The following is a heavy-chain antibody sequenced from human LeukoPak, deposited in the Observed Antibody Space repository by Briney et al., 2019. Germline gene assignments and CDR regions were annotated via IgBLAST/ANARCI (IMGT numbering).Heavy chain of an antibody. Sequence: QPGGSLRLSCAASGFTFSNYWMHWVRQAPGKGLVWVSRINTDGSTTNYADSVKGRFTISRDSAKNTLYLQMNSLRAEDTAVYYCARGYCYGPSCYVSGGWFDPWGQGTLVTVSS. J-gene: IGHJ5*02. D-gene: IGHD2-2*01. V-gene: IGHV3-74*01. CDR2: INTDGSTT. CDR3: ARGYCYGPSCYVSGGWFDP. CDR1: GFTFSNYW.